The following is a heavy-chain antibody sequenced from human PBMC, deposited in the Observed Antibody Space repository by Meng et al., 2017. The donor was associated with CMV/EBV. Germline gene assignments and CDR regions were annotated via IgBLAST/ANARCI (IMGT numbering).Heavy chain of an antibody. CDR1: GGSISSGDYY. D-gene: IGHD2-2*01. CDR2: IYYSGST. J-gene: IGHJ5*02. CDR3: ARGQEVPAAMYWFDP. V-gene: IGHV4-30-4*08. Sequence: QVQLQESGPGLVKPSQXLSLTCTVXGGSISSGDYYWSWIRQPPGKGLEWIGYIYYSGSTYYNPSLKSRVTISVDTSKNQFSLKLSSVTAADTAVYYCARGQEVPAAMYWFDPWGQGTLVTVSS.